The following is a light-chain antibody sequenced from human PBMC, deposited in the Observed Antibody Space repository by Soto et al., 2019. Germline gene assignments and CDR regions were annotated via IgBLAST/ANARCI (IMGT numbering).Light chain of an antibody. CDR3: QQRGDWSPIT. V-gene: IGKV3-11*01. CDR2: NAS. Sequence: LAQSPSTLSLSPEERAILSCRASQSVSTFLAWFQQKPGQPPRLLIYNASNRTTGIPARFSGSGSGTDFTLTISSLEPEDFAVYYCQQRGDWSPITFGQGTRLEIK. J-gene: IGKJ5*01. CDR1: QSVSTF.